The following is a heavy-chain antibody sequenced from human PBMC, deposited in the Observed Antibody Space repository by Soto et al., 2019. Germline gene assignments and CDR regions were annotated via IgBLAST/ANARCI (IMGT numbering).Heavy chain of an antibody. Sequence: SETLSLTCTVSGDSISSYYWSWIRQPPGKGLEWIGNIYYSGSTNYNPSLKSRVTISVDTSKNRFSLKLSSVTAADTAVYYCARSFRRYFDFDSWGQGTLVTVSS. CDR2: IYYSGST. V-gene: IGHV4-59*01. J-gene: IGHJ4*02. CDR3: ARSFRRYFDFDS. CDR1: GDSISSYY. D-gene: IGHD3-9*01.